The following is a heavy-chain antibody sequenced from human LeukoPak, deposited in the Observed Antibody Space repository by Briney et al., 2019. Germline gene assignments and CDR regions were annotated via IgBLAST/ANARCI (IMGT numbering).Heavy chain of an antibody. CDR1: GFTFSSYW. CDR2: INSDGSST. D-gene: IGHD1-26*01. J-gene: IGHJ4*02. CDR3: ARGSLGGSYLY. Sequence: EGSLRLSCAASGFTFSSYWMHWVRQAPGKGLVWVSRINSDGSSTSYADSVKGRFTISRDNAKNTLYLQMNSLRAEDTAVYYCARGSLGGSYLYWGQGTLVTVSS. V-gene: IGHV3-74*01.